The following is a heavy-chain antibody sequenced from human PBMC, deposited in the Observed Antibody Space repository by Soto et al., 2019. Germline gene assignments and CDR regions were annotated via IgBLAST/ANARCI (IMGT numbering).Heavy chain of an antibody. CDR3: ANGFLWFGELSRDY. D-gene: IGHD3-10*01. CDR2: ISGDGITT. Sequence: EVQLLESGGGLVQPGGSLRLSCAASGFIFSNSAMSWVRQTPGKGLEWVSGISGDGITTYYADSVEGRFTISRDNSKNMLYLQMSSLRAEDTALCYCANGFLWFGELSRDYWGQGTLVTVSS. CDR1: GFIFSNSA. J-gene: IGHJ4*02. V-gene: IGHV3-23*01.